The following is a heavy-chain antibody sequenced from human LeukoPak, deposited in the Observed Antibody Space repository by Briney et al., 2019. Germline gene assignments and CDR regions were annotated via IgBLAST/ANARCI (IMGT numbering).Heavy chain of an antibody. CDR3: ARDRLYYDSSGYYPDSDAFDI. CDR2: ISSSSSYI. J-gene: IGHJ3*02. Sequence: GGSLRLSCAASGFTFSSYSMNWVRQAPGKGLEWVSSISSSSSYIYYADSVKGRFTIPRDNAKNSLYLQVNSLRAEDTAVYYCARDRLYYDSSGYYPDSDAFDIWAKGQWSPSLQ. CDR1: GFTFSSYS. V-gene: IGHV3-21*01. D-gene: IGHD3-22*01.